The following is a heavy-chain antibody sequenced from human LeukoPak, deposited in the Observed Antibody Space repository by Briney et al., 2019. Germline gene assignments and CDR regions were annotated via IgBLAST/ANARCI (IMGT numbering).Heavy chain of an antibody. CDR3: ARGPGGYSYGFRFVYAFDI. V-gene: IGHV4-38-2*02. CDR1: GYSISSGYY. D-gene: IGHD5-18*01. J-gene: IGHJ3*02. Sequence: PSETLSLTCTVSGYSISSGYYWGWIRQPPGKGLEWIGSIYHSGSTYYNPSLKSRVTISVDTSKNQFSLKLSSVTAADTAVYYCARGPGGYSYGFRFVYAFDIWGQGTMVTVSS. CDR2: IYHSGST.